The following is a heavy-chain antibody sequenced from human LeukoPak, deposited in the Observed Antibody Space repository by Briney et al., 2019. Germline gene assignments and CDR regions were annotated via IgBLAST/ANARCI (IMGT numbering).Heavy chain of an antibody. CDR2: IRYDGSNK. CDR1: GFTFSSYG. D-gene: IGHD5-24*01. CDR3: ARDLKADYGYNG. V-gene: IGHV3-30*02. J-gene: IGHJ4*02. Sequence: GGSLRLSCAASGFTFSSYGMHWVRQAPGKGLEWVAFIRYDGSNKYYADSVKGRFTISRDNAKNSLYLQMNSLRAEDTAVYYCARDLKADYGYNGWGQGTLVTVSS.